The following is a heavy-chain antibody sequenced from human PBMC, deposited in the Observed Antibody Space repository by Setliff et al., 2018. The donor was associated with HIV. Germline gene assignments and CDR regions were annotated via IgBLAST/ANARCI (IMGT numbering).Heavy chain of an antibody. D-gene: IGHD1-1*01. V-gene: IGHV1-18*01. J-gene: IGHJ6*02. CDR2: ISPYNGNR. CDR1: GYTFSRYG. Sequence: ASVKVSCKASGYTFSRYGISWVRQAPGQGLEWMGWISPYNGNRNYAQKLQGRVAMTADTSTSTAYIEVRSLRFDDTAVYYCAREGVREPPSNTLYYGMDVWGQGTTVTVSS. CDR3: AREGVREPPSNTLYYGMDV.